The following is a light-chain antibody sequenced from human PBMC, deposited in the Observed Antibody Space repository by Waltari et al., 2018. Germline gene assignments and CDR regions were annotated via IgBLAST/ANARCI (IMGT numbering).Light chain of an antibody. V-gene: IGLV1-51*01. Sequence: QSVLTQPPSVSAAPGQTVAISCSGSSSNIGNNYVSWYQQLPGTAPKLLIYDNSKRPSGIPDRFSGSKSGTSGTLGITGLQTGDEADYYCGTWDSSLNGVIFGGGTKLTVL. J-gene: IGLJ2*01. CDR1: SSNIGNNY. CDR3: GTWDSSLNGVI. CDR2: DNS.